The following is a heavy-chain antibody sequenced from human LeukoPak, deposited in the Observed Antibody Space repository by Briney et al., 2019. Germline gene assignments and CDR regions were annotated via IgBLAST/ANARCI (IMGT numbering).Heavy chain of an antibody. CDR3: ARVWLSPYFFVY. CDR2: INPHSGDT. Sequence: ASVKVSCKASGYTFTGYYMHWVRQAPGQGLEWMGWINPHSGDTIYAQKFQGRVTMTRDTSISTAYMELSRLRSDDTAVFYCARVWLSPYFFVYWGQGTLVTVSS. D-gene: IGHD3-22*01. CDR1: GYTFTGYY. J-gene: IGHJ4*02. V-gene: IGHV1-2*02.